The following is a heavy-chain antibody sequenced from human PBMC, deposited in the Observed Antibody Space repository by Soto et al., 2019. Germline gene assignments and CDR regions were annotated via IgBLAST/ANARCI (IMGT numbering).Heavy chain of an antibody. D-gene: IGHD6-13*01. CDR1: GYTCTSYG. J-gene: IGHJ5*02. CDR3: VRMHVSATGIDCFHP. CDR2: INAANGDT. V-gene: IGHV1-3*01. Sequence: ASEKVSCKASGYTCTSYGIHWVRQAPGQRLEWMGWINAANGDTKYSPKFQGRVTITRYTSASTAYMELCSLRSEDTAVYYCVRMHVSATGIDCFHPWGQGTLATV.